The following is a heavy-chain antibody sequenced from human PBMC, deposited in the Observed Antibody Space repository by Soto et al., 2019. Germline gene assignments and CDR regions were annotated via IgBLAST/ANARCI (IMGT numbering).Heavy chain of an antibody. CDR3: ARYRRNWNFQDAFDI. V-gene: IGHV1-3*01. Sequence: ASVKVSCKASGYTFTSYAMHWVRQAPGQRLEWMGWINAGNGNTKYSQKFQGRVTITRDTSASTAYMELSSLRSEDTAVYYCARYRRNWNFQDAFDIWGQGTMVTVSS. J-gene: IGHJ3*02. D-gene: IGHD1-7*01. CDR2: INAGNGNT. CDR1: GYTFTSYA.